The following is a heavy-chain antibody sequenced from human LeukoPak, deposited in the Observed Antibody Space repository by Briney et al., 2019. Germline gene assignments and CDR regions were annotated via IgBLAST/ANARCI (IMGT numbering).Heavy chain of an antibody. CDR3: ARAGRGYYFSDAFDI. CDR2: ISYDGSNK. CDR1: GFTFSSYA. V-gene: IGHV3-30-3*01. J-gene: IGHJ3*02. Sequence: GGSLRLSCAASGFTFSSYAMHWVRQAPGKGLEWVAVISYDGSNKYYADSVKGRFTISRDNSKNTLYLQMNSLRAEDTAVYYCARAGRGYYFSDAFDIWGQGTMVTVSS. D-gene: IGHD3-3*01.